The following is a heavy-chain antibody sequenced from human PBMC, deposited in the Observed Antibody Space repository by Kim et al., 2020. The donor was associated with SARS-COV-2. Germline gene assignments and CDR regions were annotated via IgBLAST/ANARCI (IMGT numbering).Heavy chain of an antibody. J-gene: IGHJ6*02. D-gene: IGHD2-21*02. CDR2: IKSKANGGTT. Sequence: GGSLRLSCAASGFIFNNAWMNWVRQAPGKGLEWVARIKSKANGGTTAYAAPVKGRFTSSRNDSKNTLYMQMNSLKTADTAVYDCTSGLGDFSGGDCYYRVWGQGTTVTVSS. CDR1: GFIFNNAW. V-gene: IGHV3-15*07. CDR3: TSGLGDFSGGDCYYRV.